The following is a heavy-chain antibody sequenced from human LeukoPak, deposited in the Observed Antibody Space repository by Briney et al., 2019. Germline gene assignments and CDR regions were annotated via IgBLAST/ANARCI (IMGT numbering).Heavy chain of an antibody. CDR3: ARVGEGAAKD. CDR1: GFTFSSYT. V-gene: IGHV3-21*04. CDR2: ISSSSSYM. Sequence: PGGSLRLSCAASGFTFSSYTMNWVRQAPGKGLEWVSSISSSSSYMYYADSVKGRFTISRDNAKNTLYLQMNSLRVEDTAVYYCARVGEGAAKDWGQGTLVTVSS. D-gene: IGHD1-26*01. J-gene: IGHJ4*02.